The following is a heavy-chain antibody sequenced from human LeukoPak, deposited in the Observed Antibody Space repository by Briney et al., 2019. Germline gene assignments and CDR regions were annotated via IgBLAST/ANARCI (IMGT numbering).Heavy chain of an antibody. V-gene: IGHV1-18*01. CDR2: ISAYNGNT. CDR3: ARDERYDSSGYPFDY. CDR1: GYTFTSYA. Sequence: ASVKVSCKASGYTFTSYAISWVRQAPGQGLEWMGWISAYNGNTNYAQKFQGRVTMTRDTSIITAYMELSRLSSDDTAVYYCARDERYDSSGYPFDYWGQGTLVTVTS. D-gene: IGHD3-22*01. J-gene: IGHJ4*02.